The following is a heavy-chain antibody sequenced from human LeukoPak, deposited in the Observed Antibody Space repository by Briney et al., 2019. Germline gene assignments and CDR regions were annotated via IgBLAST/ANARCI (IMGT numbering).Heavy chain of an antibody. J-gene: IGHJ4*02. D-gene: IGHD3-22*01. CDR3: AGGSSGYRIRY. CDR2: IIPIFGTA. CDR1: GGTFSSYA. V-gene: IGHV1-69*06. Sequence: GASVTVSCKASGGTFSSYAISWVRQAPGQGLEWMGGIIPIFGTANYAQKFQGRVTITADKSTSTAYMELSSLRSEDTAVYYCAGGSSGYRIRYWGQGTLVTVSS.